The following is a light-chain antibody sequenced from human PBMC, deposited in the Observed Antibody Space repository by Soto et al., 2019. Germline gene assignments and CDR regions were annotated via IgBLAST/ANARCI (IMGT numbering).Light chain of an antibody. Sequence: DIQMTQSPSSLSASVGDRVTITCRASQTISSRLAWYQQKPGQAPKLLIYKATYLQTGVESRFSGSGSGTEFSLTISSLQPDDFAVYYCQQYNEFQYIFGQGTRLDI. CDR3: QQYNEFQYI. CDR2: KAT. J-gene: IGKJ2*01. CDR1: QTISSR. V-gene: IGKV1-5*03.